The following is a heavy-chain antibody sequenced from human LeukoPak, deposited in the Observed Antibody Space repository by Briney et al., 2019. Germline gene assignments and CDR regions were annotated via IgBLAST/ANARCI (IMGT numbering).Heavy chain of an antibody. D-gene: IGHD6-19*01. Sequence: GGSLRFSCTASGFTFNNYWMHWVRQAPGKGPVWVSRINTDGSSTSYADSVKGRFTISRDNAKNTLYLQMNSLRAEDTAVYYCARALAVTGTGGFDPWGQGTLVTVS. CDR2: INTDGSST. J-gene: IGHJ5*02. CDR3: ARALAVTGTGGFDP. CDR1: GFTFNNYW. V-gene: IGHV3-74*01.